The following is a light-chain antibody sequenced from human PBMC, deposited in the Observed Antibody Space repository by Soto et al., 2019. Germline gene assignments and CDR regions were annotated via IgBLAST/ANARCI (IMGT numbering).Light chain of an antibody. CDR3: QQYNNCPPT. Sequence: EIVMTQSPATLSVSPGERATLSCRASQSVSGNLAWYQQKPGQAPRLLIYGASNRDTGIPARFSGSGSGTEFTLTISSLQSEDFAVYYCQQYNNCPPTFGQGTKVEIK. CDR2: GAS. V-gene: IGKV3D-15*01. CDR1: QSVSGN. J-gene: IGKJ1*01.